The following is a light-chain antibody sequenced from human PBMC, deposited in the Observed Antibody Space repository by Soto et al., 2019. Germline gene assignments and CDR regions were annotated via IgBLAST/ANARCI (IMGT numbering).Light chain of an antibody. Sequence: QSALTQPASVSGSPGQSITIFCTGTSSDVGGYNYVSWYQQHPGKAPKLMIYEVSNRPSGVSNRFSGSKSGNTASLTISGLQAEDEADYYCSSYTSSTPPVVFGGGTKLTVL. J-gene: IGLJ2*01. CDR3: SSYTSSTPPVV. V-gene: IGLV2-14*01. CDR1: SSDVGGYNY. CDR2: EVS.